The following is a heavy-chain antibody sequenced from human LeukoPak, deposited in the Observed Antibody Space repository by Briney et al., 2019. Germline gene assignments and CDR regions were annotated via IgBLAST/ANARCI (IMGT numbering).Heavy chain of an antibody. D-gene: IGHD2-15*01. Sequence: GRSLRLSCAASGFTFSSYAMHWVRQAPGKGLEWVAVISYDGSNKYYADSVKGRFTISRDNSKNTLYLQMNSLRAEDTAVYYCARVPCSGGSCYRYYFDYWGQGTLVTVSS. V-gene: IGHV3-30*04. J-gene: IGHJ4*02. CDR1: GFTFSSYA. CDR2: ISYDGSNK. CDR3: ARVPCSGGSCYRYYFDY.